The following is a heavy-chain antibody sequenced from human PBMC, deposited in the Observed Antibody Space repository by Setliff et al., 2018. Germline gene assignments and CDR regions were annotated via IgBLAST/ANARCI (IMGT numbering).Heavy chain of an antibody. CDR3: AGLYYYGSGSYPAPIDY. CDR2: IYYSGST. Sequence: SETLSLTCTVSGGSISSSSYYWGWIRQPPGKGLEWIGSIYYSGSTNYNPSLKSRVTISVDTSKNQFSLKLSPVTAADTAVYYCAGLYYYGSGSYPAPIDYWGQGTLVTVSS. CDR1: GGSISSSSYY. D-gene: IGHD3-10*01. V-gene: IGHV4-39*01. J-gene: IGHJ4*02.